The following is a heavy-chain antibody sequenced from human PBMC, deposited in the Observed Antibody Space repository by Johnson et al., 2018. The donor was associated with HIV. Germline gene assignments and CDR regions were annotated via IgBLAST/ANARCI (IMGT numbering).Heavy chain of an antibody. V-gene: IGHV3-64*01. J-gene: IGHJ3*02. D-gene: IGHD1-26*01. Sequence: VQLVESGGGLVQPGGSLRLSRAASGFTFSSYAMHWVRQAPGKGLEYVSAISSNGGSTYYANSVKGRFTISRDNSKNTLYLQMGSLRAEDMAVYYCARGWELLTPAFDIWGQGTMVTVSS. CDR1: GFTFSSYA. CDR2: ISSNGGST. CDR3: ARGWELLTPAFDI.